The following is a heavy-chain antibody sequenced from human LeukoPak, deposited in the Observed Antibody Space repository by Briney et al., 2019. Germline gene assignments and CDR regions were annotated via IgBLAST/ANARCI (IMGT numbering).Heavy chain of an antibody. Sequence: GASVKVSCTASGNTFTSFDINWVRQASGRGLEWMGWMNPHSGQSGFAQKFQGRVTLTRNTSISTAYMELTSLRSEDSAIYYCARRNRAYWYFDLWGRGTPVTVSS. CDR1: GNTFTSFD. J-gene: IGHJ2*01. D-gene: IGHD1-14*01. V-gene: IGHV1-8*01. CDR3: ARRNRAYWYFDL. CDR2: MNPHSGQS.